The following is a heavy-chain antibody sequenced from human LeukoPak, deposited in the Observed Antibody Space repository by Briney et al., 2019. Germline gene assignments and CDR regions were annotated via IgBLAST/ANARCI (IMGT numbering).Heavy chain of an antibody. Sequence: ASVKVTCKASGYTFTGYYIHWVRQAPGQGLEWMGWIKPSSGGTNYAQKFQGRVTMTRDTSISTAYMELSRLRSDDTAVYYCARDPPRGVIKSNDYWGQGTLVTVSS. V-gene: IGHV1-2*02. CDR3: ARDPPRGVIKSNDY. CDR1: GYTFTGYY. CDR2: IKPSSGGT. J-gene: IGHJ4*02. D-gene: IGHD3-10*01.